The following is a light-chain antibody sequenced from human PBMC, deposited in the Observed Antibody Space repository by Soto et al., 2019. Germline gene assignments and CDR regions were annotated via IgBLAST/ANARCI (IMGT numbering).Light chain of an antibody. CDR2: DVT. J-gene: IGLJ2*01. V-gene: IGLV2-11*01. CDR1: GSNVGGYNY. CDR3: CSDAGDYSLL. Sequence: QSALTQPRSVSGSPGQSVTISCTGTGSNVGGYNYVSWYQQYPGKAPKLLIHDVTKRPSGVPDRFSGSKSGYTASLTISGLQAEDEADYYCCSDAGDYSLLFGGGTKVTVL.